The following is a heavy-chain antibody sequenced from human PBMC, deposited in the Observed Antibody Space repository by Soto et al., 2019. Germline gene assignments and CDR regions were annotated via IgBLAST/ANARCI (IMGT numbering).Heavy chain of an antibody. Sequence: QTLSLTCAISGDSVSSNSATWNWIRRSPSRGLEWLGRTYYRSKWYNDYALSVKSRITINPDTSKNQFSLQLNSVTPEDTAMYYCAKSGYSGYDSKTRDGMDVWGQGTKVTVSS. J-gene: IGHJ6*02. V-gene: IGHV6-1*01. D-gene: IGHD5-12*01. CDR2: TYYRSKWYN. CDR3: AKSGYSGYDSKTRDGMDV. CDR1: GDSVSSNSAT.